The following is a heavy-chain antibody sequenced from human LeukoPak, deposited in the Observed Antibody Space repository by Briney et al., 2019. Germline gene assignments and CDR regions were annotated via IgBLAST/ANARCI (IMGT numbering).Heavy chain of an antibody. CDR1: GYTFTAYY. V-gene: IGHV1-2*02. Sequence: ASVKVSCKASGYTFTAYYIHWLRQAPGQGPEWMGWINPNSGGTTYAPKFQGRLTVTMDTSITTVYMELSSLRSDDTAMYYCARFLSGDYWGQGTLVTVSS. CDR3: ARFLSGDY. J-gene: IGHJ4*02. CDR2: INPNSGGT. D-gene: IGHD3-10*01.